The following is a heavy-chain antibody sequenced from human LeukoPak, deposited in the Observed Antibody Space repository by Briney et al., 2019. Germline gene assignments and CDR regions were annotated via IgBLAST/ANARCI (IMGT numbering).Heavy chain of an antibody. V-gene: IGHV3-33*01. CDR1: GFTFSSYG. D-gene: IGHD6-13*01. CDR2: IWYDGSNK. CDR3: ARDKEAEQPAYYFDY. Sequence: GGFLRLSCAASGFTFSSYGMRWVRQAPGKGLGWVAVIWYDGSNKYYADSVKGRFTISRDNSKNTLYLQMNSLTAEATAVYYGARDKEAEQPAYYFDYWGQGTLVTVPS. J-gene: IGHJ4*02.